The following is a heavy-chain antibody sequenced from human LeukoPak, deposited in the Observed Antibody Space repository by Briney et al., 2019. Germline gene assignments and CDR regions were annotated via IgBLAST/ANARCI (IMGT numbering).Heavy chain of an antibody. Sequence: TSETLSLTCTVSGGSISTYYWSWIRQPPGKGLEWIGYIFYNGNTRYNSSLESRVSISVDTSKNQLSLYLSAVTAADTAVYYCARDDEDAEYFLHWGPGTLVSVSS. J-gene: IGHJ1*01. CDR1: GGSISTYY. CDR3: ARDDEDAEYFLH. CDR2: IFYNGNT. V-gene: IGHV4-59*01.